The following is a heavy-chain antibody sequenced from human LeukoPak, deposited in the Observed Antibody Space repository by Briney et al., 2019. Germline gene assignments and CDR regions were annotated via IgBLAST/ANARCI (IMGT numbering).Heavy chain of an antibody. Sequence: GGSLRLSCAASGFTFTSYAMSWVRQAPGKGLEWVSAISGSGGSTYYADSVKGRFTISRDNSKNTLNLQMNSLRAEDTAVYYCARDLGQYYDTSDNWFDPWGQGTLVTVSS. CDR2: ISGSGGST. CDR3: ARDLGQYYDTSDNWFDP. J-gene: IGHJ5*02. D-gene: IGHD3-22*01. CDR1: GFTFTSYA. V-gene: IGHV3-23*01.